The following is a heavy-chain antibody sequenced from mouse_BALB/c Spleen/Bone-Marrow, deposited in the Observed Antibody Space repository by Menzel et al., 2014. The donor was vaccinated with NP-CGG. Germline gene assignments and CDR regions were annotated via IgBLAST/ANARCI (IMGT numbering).Heavy chain of an antibody. CDR1: GYAFTNYL. D-gene: IGHD4-1*01. Sequence: QVQLKQSGAELVRPGTSVKVSCKASGYAFTNYLIEWVKQRPGQGLEWIGVINPGSGGTNYNEKFKGKATLTADKSSSTACMQLSSLTSDDSAVYYCARSGGTGYWGQGTTLTVSS. CDR2: INPGSGGT. J-gene: IGHJ2*01. V-gene: IGHV1-54*01. CDR3: ARSGGTGY.